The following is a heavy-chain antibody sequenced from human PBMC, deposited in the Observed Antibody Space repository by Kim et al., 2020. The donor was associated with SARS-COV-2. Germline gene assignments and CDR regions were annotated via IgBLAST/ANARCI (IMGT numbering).Heavy chain of an antibody. CDR3: ARDRGWELSSSYYYYGMDV. Sequence: SETLSLTCTVSGGSISSYYWSWIRQPPGKGLEWIGYIYYSGSTNYNPSLKSRVTISVDTSKNQFSLKLSSVTAADTAVYYCARDRGWELSSSYYYYGMDVWGQGTTVTVSS. V-gene: IGHV4-59*13. CDR2: IYYSGST. D-gene: IGHD1-26*01. J-gene: IGHJ6*02. CDR1: GGSISSYY.